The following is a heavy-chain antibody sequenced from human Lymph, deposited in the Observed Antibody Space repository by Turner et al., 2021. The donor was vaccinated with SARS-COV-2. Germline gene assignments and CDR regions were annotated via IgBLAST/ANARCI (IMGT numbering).Heavy chain of an antibody. CDR3: ARDDYDFWSGYNSYYYGMDV. J-gene: IGHJ6*02. D-gene: IGHD3-3*01. CDR1: GSPFGSYS. Sequence: EVQLVEPGGALVKPGGSLRLSCAASGSPFGSYSMNWVRQAPGKGLEWVSSISSRSSYIYNADSVKGRFTISRENSKNSLYLQMNSLRAEDTAVYYCARDDYDFWSGYNSYYYGMDVWGQGTTVTVSS. CDR2: ISSRSSYI. V-gene: IGHV3-21*01.